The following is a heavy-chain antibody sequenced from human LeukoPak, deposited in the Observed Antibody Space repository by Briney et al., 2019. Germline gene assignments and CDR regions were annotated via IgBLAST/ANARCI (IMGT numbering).Heavy chain of an antibody. CDR3: ARGSAIAAQDP. CDR1: GGSFSGYY. J-gene: IGHJ5*02. V-gene: IGHV4-34*01. D-gene: IGHD6-6*01. Sequence: KSSETLSLTCAVYGGSFSGYYWSWIRQPPGKGLEWIGEINHSGSTNYNPSLKSRVTVSVDTSKNQFSLKLSSVTAADTAVYYCARGSAIAAQDPWGQGTLVTVSS. CDR2: INHSGST.